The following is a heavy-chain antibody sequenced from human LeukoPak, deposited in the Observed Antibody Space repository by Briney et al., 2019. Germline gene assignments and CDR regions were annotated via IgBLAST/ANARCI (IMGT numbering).Heavy chain of an antibody. V-gene: IGHV3-7*01. J-gene: IGHJ4*02. CDR1: GFTFSDYW. D-gene: IGHD3-16*01. CDR2: INQDGSVK. CDR3: ARDATRGGDFDY. Sequence: GDSLRLSCAASGFTFSDYWIIWFRQAPGKGLEWVGHINQDGSVKDYVDSVKGRFTISRDNANKFSFLQMNSLRAEDTAVYYCARDATRGGDFDYWGQGTLVTVSS.